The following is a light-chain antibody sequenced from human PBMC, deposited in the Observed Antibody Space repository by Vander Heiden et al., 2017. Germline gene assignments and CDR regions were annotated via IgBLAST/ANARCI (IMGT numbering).Light chain of an antibody. J-gene: IGLJ3*02. CDR3: EAWDDSLSGPV. Sequence: QSVLTQPPSASGTPGQRVTIACSGSNSNIGSNTVTWYQQLPGTAPKLLICSNSQRPSGVPDRFSGSKSGTSASLASSGLQSEDEADYYCEAWDDSLSGPVFGGGTKLTVL. CDR2: SNS. V-gene: IGLV1-44*01. CDR1: NSNIGSNT.